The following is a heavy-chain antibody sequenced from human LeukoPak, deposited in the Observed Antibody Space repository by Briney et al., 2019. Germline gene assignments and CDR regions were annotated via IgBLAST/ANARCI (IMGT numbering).Heavy chain of an antibody. CDR3: ARESGDYEYYFNY. CDR1: GFTFSSYW. Sequence: GGSLRLSCAASGFTFSSYWMHWVRQAPGKGLVWVARINSDGSSTSYADSVKGRFIISRDNAKNTLYLQMSSLRAEDMAVYYCARESGDYEYYFNYWGQGTLVTVSS. CDR2: INSDGSST. J-gene: IGHJ4*02. D-gene: IGHD4-17*01. V-gene: IGHV3-74*01.